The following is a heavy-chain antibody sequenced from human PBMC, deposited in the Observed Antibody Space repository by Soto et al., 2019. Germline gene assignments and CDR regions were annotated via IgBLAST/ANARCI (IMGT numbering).Heavy chain of an antibody. CDR3: ARVGSSGWSPDY. CDR1: GGSISTYY. D-gene: IGHD6-19*01. Sequence: SETLSLTCTVSGGSISTYYWSWIRQPPGKGLEWIGYIYYSGSTSYNPSLKSRVTISVDTSKNQFSLKLRSVTAADTAVYYCARVGSSGWSPDYWGPGTLVTVSS. J-gene: IGHJ4*02. V-gene: IGHV4-59*01. CDR2: IYYSGST.